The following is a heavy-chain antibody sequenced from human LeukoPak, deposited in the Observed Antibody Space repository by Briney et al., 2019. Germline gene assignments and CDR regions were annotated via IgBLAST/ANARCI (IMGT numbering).Heavy chain of an antibody. CDR2: ISNNGGYS. D-gene: IGHD2-15*01. J-gene: IGHJ4*02. V-gene: IGHV3-23*01. Sequence: GGSLRLSCAASGFTFSSSAMSWVRQAPGKGLEWVSAISNNGGYSYYADSVQGRFTISRDNSKSTLCLQMNSLRAEDTAVYYCAKQLGYCSDGSCYFPYWGQGTLVTVSS. CDR3: AKQLGYCSDGSCYFPY. CDR1: GFTFSSSA.